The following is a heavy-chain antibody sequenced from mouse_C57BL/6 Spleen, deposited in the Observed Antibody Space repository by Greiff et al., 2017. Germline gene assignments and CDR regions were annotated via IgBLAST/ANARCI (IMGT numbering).Heavy chain of an antibody. CDR1: GFSLTSYG. Sequence: QVQLQQSGPGLVQPSQSLSITCTVSGFSLTSYGVHWVRQSPGKGLEWLGVIWSGGSTDYNAAFISRLSISTDNSKSQAFFHMNSLHADDAAIYYCSREFYDSSYDCAMDYWGQGTSVTVSS. CDR2: IWSGGST. CDR3: SREFYDSSYDCAMDY. J-gene: IGHJ4*01. V-gene: IGHV2-2*01. D-gene: IGHD2-3*01.